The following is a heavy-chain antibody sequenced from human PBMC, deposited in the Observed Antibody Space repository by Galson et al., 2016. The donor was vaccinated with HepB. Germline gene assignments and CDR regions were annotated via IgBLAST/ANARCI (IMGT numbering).Heavy chain of an antibody. J-gene: IGHJ6*02. V-gene: IGHV1-8*01. CDR1: GYTFTSYD. CDR2: MNSNTGHT. Sequence: SVKVSCKASGYTFTSYDINWMRQATGQGLEWMGWMNSNTGHTGYAQKFQGRVTMTRNTSISAAYMELSSLRSEDTALYYCARAGRSWSYYGMDVWGQGTTVTVSS. CDR3: ARAGRSWSYYGMDV.